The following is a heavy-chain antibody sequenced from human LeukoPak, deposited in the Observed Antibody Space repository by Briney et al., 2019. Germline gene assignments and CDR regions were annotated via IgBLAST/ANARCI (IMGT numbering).Heavy chain of an antibody. CDR1: GFTFDDYA. D-gene: IGHD5-18*01. CDR2: ISWNSGSI. Sequence: GRSLRLSCAASGFTFDDYAMHWVRQAPGKGLEWVSGISWNSGSIGYADSVKGRFTISRDNAKNSLYLQMNSLRAEDTALYYCAKVSQLWLMLGAFDIRGQGTMVTVAS. CDR3: AKVSQLWLMLGAFDI. J-gene: IGHJ3*02. V-gene: IGHV3-9*01.